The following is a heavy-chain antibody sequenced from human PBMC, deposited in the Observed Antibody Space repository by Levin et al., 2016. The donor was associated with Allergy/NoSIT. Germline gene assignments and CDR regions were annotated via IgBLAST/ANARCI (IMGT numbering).Heavy chain of an antibody. Sequence: WIRQPPGKGLEWIGEINHSGSTNYNPSLKSRVTISVDTSKNQFSLKLSSVTAADTAVYYCARGRPRGNILTGLYWFDPWGQGTLVTVSS. D-gene: IGHD3-9*01. J-gene: IGHJ5*02. CDR2: INHSGST. V-gene: IGHV4-34*01. CDR3: ARGRPRGNILTGLYWFDP.